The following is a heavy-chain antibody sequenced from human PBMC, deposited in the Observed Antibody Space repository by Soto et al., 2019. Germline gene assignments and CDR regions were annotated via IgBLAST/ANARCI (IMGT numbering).Heavy chain of an antibody. Sequence: QLQLQESAPGLVKPSETLSLTCTVSGGSISSSSYYWGWIRQPPGKGLDWIGSIQYSGSTYYKPSLKSRVTISVGTSKNQFSLKLSSVTAAEAAVYYCARHGHSSDYVEYWGQGTLVTVFS. CDR1: GGSISSSSYY. CDR2: IQYSGST. J-gene: IGHJ4*02. CDR3: ARHGHSSDYVEY. D-gene: IGHD3-10*01. V-gene: IGHV4-39*01.